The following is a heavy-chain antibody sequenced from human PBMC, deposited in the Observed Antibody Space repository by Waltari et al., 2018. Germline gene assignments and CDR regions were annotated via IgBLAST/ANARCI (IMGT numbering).Heavy chain of an antibody. CDR2: MNPNSDFI. Sequence: QVLLVQSGTEVKKPGASVRVSCKASGYTFTDYDIHWVRQAPGQGLEWMAWMNPNSDFIGSADKFKGRLTMTRNTSISTVYMELSSLRAEDTAIYYCARVLEVRTSFFAHWGQGTLVTVSS. CDR3: ARVLEVRTSFFAH. V-gene: IGHV1-8*01. CDR1: GYTFTDYD. D-gene: IGHD1-1*01. J-gene: IGHJ4*02.